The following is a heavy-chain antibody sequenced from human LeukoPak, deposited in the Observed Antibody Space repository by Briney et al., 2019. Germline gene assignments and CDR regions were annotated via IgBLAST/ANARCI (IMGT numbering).Heavy chain of an antibody. V-gene: IGHV3-21*01. D-gene: IGHD2-2*01. CDR1: GFTFSSYS. CDR3: ALPDYCSSTSCSQDY. CDR2: ISSSSSYI. J-gene: IGHJ4*02. Sequence: PGGSLRLSCAASGFTFSSYSMNWVRQAPGKGLEWVSSISSSSSYIYYADSVKGRFTISRDNAKNSLYLQMNSLRAEDTAVYYCALPDYCSSTSCSQDYWGQGTLVTVSS.